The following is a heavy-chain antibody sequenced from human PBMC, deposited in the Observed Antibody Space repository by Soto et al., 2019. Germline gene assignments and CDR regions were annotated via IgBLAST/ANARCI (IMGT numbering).Heavy chain of an antibody. V-gene: IGHV4-59*01. CDR2: IYYSGST. J-gene: IGHJ5*02. CDR1: GGSISSYY. CDR3: ARGIFGVVIRWFDP. Sequence: SENLSLTCTVSGGSISSYYWSWIRQPPGKGLEWIGYIYYSGSTNYNPSLKSRVTISVDTSKNQLSLKLSSVTAADTAVYYCARGIFGVVIRWFDPWGQGTLVTVS. D-gene: IGHD3-3*02.